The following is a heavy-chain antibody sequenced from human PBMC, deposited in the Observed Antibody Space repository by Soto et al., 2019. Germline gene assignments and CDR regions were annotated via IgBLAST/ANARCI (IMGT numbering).Heavy chain of an antibody. CDR3: ARESEDLTSNFDY. Sequence: LRLSCAASGFTFTRYSMNWVRQAPGKGLEWVSSISSTTNYIYYGDSMKGRFTISRDNAKSSLYLEMNSLRAEDTAVYYCARESEDLTSNFDYWGQGTLVTVSS. CDR2: ISSTTNYI. V-gene: IGHV3-21*06. J-gene: IGHJ4*02. CDR1: GFTFTRYS.